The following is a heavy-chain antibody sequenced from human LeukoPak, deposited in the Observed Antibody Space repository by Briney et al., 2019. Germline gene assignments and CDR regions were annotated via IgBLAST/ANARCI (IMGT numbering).Heavy chain of an antibody. CDR3: ARGQRSCSGGSCYGPYFDY. CDR2: IYYSGST. D-gene: IGHD2-15*01. Sequence: SETLSLTCTVSGGSISDYYWNWIRQPPGKGLEWIGYIYYSGSTNYNPSLKSRVTISVDTSKNQSSLKLSSVTAADTAVYYCARGQRSCSGGSCYGPYFDYWGQGTLVTVSS. V-gene: IGHV4-59*12. CDR1: GGSISDYY. J-gene: IGHJ4*02.